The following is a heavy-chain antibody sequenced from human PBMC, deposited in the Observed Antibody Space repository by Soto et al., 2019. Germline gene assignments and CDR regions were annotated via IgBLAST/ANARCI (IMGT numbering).Heavy chain of an antibody. J-gene: IGHJ6*02. V-gene: IGHV3-30*18. CDR2: ISYEGSNR. D-gene: IGHD4-17*01. CDR3: AKDYGDYNFNYGMDV. Sequence: RLSCAASGFRFSAYAMHWVRQAPGKGLAWVAVISYEGSNRFYADSVKGRFTVSRDNSKNMVYLQMNSLRGEDTAVFYCAKDYGDYNFNYGMDVWGQGTTVTVSS. CDR1: GFRFSAYA.